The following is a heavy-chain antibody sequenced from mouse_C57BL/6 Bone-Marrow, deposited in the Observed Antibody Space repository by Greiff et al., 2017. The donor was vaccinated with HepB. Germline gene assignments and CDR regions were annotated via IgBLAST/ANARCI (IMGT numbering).Heavy chain of an antibody. V-gene: IGHV2-2*01. Sequence: QVQLQQSGPGLVQPSQSLSITCTVSGFSLTSYGVHWVRQSPGKGLEWLGVIWSGGSTDYNAAFISRLSISKDNSKSQVFFKMNSLQADDTAIYYCARPGGNYVGAMDYWGQGTSVTVSS. CDR3: ARPGGNYVGAMDY. CDR1: GFSLTSYG. J-gene: IGHJ4*01. CDR2: IWSGGST. D-gene: IGHD2-1*01.